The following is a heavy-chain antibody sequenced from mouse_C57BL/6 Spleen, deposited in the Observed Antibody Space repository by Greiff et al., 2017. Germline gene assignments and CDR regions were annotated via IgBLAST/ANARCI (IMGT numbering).Heavy chain of an antibody. Sequence: EVKLMESGGGLVQPGGSMKLSCAASGFTFSDAWMDWVRQSPEKGLEWVAEIRNKANNHATYYAESVKGRFTISRVDSKSSVYLQMNSLRAEDTGSYYCTRSSITTVVAKAMDYWGQGTSVTVSS. J-gene: IGHJ4*01. CDR1: GFTFSDAW. D-gene: IGHD1-1*01. CDR2: IRNKANNHAT. CDR3: TRSSITTVVAKAMDY. V-gene: IGHV6-6*01.